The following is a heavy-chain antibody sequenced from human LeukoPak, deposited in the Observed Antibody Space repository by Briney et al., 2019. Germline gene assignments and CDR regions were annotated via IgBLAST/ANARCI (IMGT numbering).Heavy chain of an antibody. CDR1: GFTFSSYA. J-gene: IGHJ6*02. CDR3: AKDMAYIAVAGTYYYYYGMDV. V-gene: IGHV3-23*01. D-gene: IGHD6-19*01. CDR2: ISGSGGST. Sequence: PGGSLRLSCAASGFTFSSYAMSWVRQAPGKGLEWVSAISGSGGSTYYADSVKGRFTISRDNSKNTLYLQMNSLRAEDTAVYYCAKDMAYIAVAGTYYYYYGMDVWGQGTTVTVSS.